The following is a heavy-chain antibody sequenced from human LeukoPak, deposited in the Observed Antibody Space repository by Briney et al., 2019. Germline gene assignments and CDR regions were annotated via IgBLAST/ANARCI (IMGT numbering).Heavy chain of an antibody. V-gene: IGHV3-23*01. J-gene: IGHJ4*02. CDR2: ISGSGGST. CDR1: GFTFSSYA. Sequence: HPGGSLRLSCAASGFTFSSYAMSWVRQAPGKGLEWVSAISGSGGSTYYADSVKGRFTISRDNSKNTLYLQMNSLRAEDTAVYYCAKGSYYYDGSGYYRYWGQGTLVTVSS. D-gene: IGHD3-22*01. CDR3: AKGSYYYDGSGYYRY.